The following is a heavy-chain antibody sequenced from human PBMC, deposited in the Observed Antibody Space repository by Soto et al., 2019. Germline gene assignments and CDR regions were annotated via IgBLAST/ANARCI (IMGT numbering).Heavy chain of an antibody. CDR1: GGSFSGYY. D-gene: IGHD2-2*01. Sequence: PSETLSLTCAVYGGSFSGYYWSWIRQPPGKGLEWIGEINHSGSTNYNPSLKSRVTISVDTSKNQFSLKLSSVTAADTAVYYCARIGALLYYYYYYGMDVWGHGTTVTVSS. CDR2: INHSGST. J-gene: IGHJ6*02. V-gene: IGHV4-34*01. CDR3: ARIGALLYYYYYYGMDV.